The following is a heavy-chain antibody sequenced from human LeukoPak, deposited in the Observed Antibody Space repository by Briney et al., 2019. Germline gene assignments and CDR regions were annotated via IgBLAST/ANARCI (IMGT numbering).Heavy chain of an antibody. V-gene: IGHV1-2*02. D-gene: IGHD1-26*01. CDR2: INPNSGGT. Sequence: ASVNVSCKASGYTFTGYYMHWVRQAPGQGLEWMGWINPNSGGTNYAQKFQGRVTMTRDTSISTAYMELSRLRSDDTAVYYCAIASTKRYYFDYWGQGTLVTVSS. J-gene: IGHJ4*02. CDR3: AIASTKRYYFDY. CDR1: GYTFTGYY.